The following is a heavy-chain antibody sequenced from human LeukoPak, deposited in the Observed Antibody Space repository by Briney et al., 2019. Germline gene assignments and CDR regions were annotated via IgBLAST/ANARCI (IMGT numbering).Heavy chain of an antibody. CDR3: ARGISTTGHDY. J-gene: IGHJ4*02. D-gene: IGHD4-11*01. CDR1: GYSISSGYY. Sequence: SETLSLTCAVSGYSISSGYYWGWIRQPPGKGPEWIGSVFHTGSSYYIPSLKSRVAISVDTSKNQFSLEVSSVTAADTAIYYCARGISTTGHDYWGPGTLVTVSS. V-gene: IGHV4-38-2*01. CDR2: VFHTGSS.